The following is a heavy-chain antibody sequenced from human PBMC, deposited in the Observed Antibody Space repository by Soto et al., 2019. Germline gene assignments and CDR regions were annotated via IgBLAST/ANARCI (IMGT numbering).Heavy chain of an antibody. CDR2: MYPGDSDI. CDR3: VSDTARTVYYYAMDV. CDR1: GYSLSTYC. D-gene: IGHD3-10*01. J-gene: IGHJ6*02. Sequence: GESLKISCQGSGYSLSTYCIGWVRQMPGKGLEWMGIMYPGDSDIRYNPSCQGQVTISVDKSKNTAYLQWSSLKASETAMYYCVSDTARTVYYYAMDVWGQGTTVTVSS. V-gene: IGHV5-51*01.